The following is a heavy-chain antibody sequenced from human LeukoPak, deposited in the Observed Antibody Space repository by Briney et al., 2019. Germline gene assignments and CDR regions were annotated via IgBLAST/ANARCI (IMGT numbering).Heavy chain of an antibody. CDR1: GGSISTYY. Sequence: SETLSLTCTVSGGSISTYYLSWIRQPAGRGLEWIGYISSSGSTNYSPSLKSRVTISVDTSKNQFSLKLSSVTAADTAVYYCARVSWPGRGSRFDPWGQGTLVTVSS. D-gene: IGHD3-16*01. J-gene: IGHJ5*02. CDR2: ISSSGST. CDR3: ARVSWPGRGSRFDP. V-gene: IGHV4-59*01.